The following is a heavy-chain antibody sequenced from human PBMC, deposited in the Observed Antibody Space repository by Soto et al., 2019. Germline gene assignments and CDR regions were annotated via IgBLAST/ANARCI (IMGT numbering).Heavy chain of an antibody. V-gene: IGHV2-5*02. D-gene: IGHD1-1*01. J-gene: IGHJ4*02. CDR1: GFSLSARPVG. Sequence: QITLKESGPTRVKATQTLTLTCTFSGFSLSARPVGVGWIRQPPGKALERLALIYWDDAKRYSPSLNNRLSITNDTSKHHVGLTRTNTDPVDTAIYSCAHSAGIYCNWNGCYFDYWRQGALVTVSS. CDR2: IYWDDAK. CDR3: AHSAGIYCNWNGCYFDY.